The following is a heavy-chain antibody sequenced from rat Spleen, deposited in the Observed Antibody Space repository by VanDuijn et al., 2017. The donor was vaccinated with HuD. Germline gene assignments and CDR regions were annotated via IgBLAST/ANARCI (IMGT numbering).Heavy chain of an antibody. CDR1: GFTFSNYG. J-gene: IGHJ3*01. CDR2: ISPTGGST. CDR3: ATAGTRISRFAY. D-gene: IGHD1-4*01. V-gene: IGHV5-19*01. Sequence: EVQLVESAGGFVQPARSLKLSCAASGFTFSNYGMHWIRAAPTKGLEWVASISPTGGSTSYRDSVKGRFTISRDNAKSTLCLHMDSLRSEDTATYYCATAGTRISRFAYWGQGTLVTVSS.